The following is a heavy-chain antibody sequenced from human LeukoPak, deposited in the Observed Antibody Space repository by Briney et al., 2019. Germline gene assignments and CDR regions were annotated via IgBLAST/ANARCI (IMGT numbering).Heavy chain of an antibody. D-gene: IGHD6-13*01. CDR3: AKEGVAAAGTGFVDY. CDR1: GFTFSNYN. V-gene: IGHV3-21*04. CDR2: ISGSSTNI. J-gene: IGHJ4*02. Sequence: GGSLRLSCAASGFTFSNYNMNWVRQAPGKGLEWVSYISGSSTNIYYTDSVKGRFTISRDNAKNSLYLQMNSLRAGDTAVYYCAKEGVAAAGTGFVDYWGQGTLVTVSS.